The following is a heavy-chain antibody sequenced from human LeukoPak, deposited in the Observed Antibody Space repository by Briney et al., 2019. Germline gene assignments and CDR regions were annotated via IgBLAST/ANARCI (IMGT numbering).Heavy chain of an antibody. J-gene: IGHJ6*03. Sequence: ASMKVSCKTSGFTFTGHYMHWLRQAPGQGLEWMGWINANTGVTHYAVKFQGRVTITRDTSISTAYMELSRLRSDDTAVYYCARDRSSSWYDGDYMDVWGKGTTVTISS. CDR2: INANTGVT. D-gene: IGHD6-13*01. V-gene: IGHV1-2*02. CDR1: GFTFTGHY. CDR3: ARDRSSSWYDGDYMDV.